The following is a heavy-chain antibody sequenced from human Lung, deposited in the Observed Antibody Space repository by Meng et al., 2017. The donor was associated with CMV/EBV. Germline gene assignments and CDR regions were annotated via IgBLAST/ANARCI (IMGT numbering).Heavy chain of an antibody. J-gene: IGHJ5*02. CDR3: ARAYCGGDCYSNWFDP. D-gene: IGHD2-21*01. Sequence: LXCTVSGGSISSGDYYWSWIRQPPGKGLEWIGYIYYSGSTYYNPSLKSRVTISVDTSKNQFSLKLSSVTAADTAVYYCARAYCGGDCYSNWFDPWXQGTXVTVSS. CDR1: GGSISSGDYY. CDR2: IYYSGST. V-gene: IGHV4-30-4*08.